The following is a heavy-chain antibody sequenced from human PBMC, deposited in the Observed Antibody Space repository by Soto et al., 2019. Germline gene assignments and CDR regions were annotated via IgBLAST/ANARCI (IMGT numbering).Heavy chain of an antibody. D-gene: IGHD6-13*01. CDR3: ARSSLPGEGEQQLVRGWYFDL. V-gene: IGHV1-2*04. CDR1: GYTFTGYY. CDR2: INPNSGGT. J-gene: IGHJ2*01. Sequence: QVQLVQSGAEVKKPGASVKVSCKASGYTFTGYYMHWVRQAPGQGLEWMGWINPNSGGTNYAQKFQGWVTMTRDEPLSPAYTELRRLRSDDTAVYYCARSSLPGEGEQQLVRGWYFDLWGRGTLVTVSS.